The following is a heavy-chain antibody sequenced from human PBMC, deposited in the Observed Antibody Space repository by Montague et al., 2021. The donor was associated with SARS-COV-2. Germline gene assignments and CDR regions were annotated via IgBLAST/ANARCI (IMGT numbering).Heavy chain of an antibody. CDR3: ASAPRYSFGFWAY. D-gene: IGHD5-12*01. Sequence: SETLSLTRAVYGASSSNYYWSWIRQSPGKGLEWVGEINHCGYTDYNPSLESRLTISLDSSKKQFSLKMTSVTAADTAIYYCASAPRYSFGFWAYWGQGTLVSVSS. CDR2: INHCGYT. V-gene: IGHV4-34*01. CDR1: GASSSNYY. J-gene: IGHJ4*02.